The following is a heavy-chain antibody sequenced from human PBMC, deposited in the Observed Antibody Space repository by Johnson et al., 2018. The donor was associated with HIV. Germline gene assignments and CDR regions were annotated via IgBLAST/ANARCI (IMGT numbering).Heavy chain of an antibody. CDR3: ARDFGLEWELDGAFDI. CDR1: GFTFSDHY. J-gene: IGHJ3*02. V-gene: IGHV3-11*05. Sequence: VQLVESGGGLVQPGGSLRLSCAGSGFTFSDHYMSWVRQAPGKGLEWVSYISSSGSTGYADSVKGRFTISRDNAKNSLYLQMNSLRAEDTALYYCARDFGLEWELDGAFDIWGQGTRVTVSS. D-gene: IGHD1-26*01. CDR2: ISSSGST.